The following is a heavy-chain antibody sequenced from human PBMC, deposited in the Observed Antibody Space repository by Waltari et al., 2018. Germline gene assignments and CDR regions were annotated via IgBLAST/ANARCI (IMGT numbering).Heavy chain of an antibody. D-gene: IGHD1-7*01. Sequence: QITLKESGPTLVKPTQTITLTCTFSGFSLSTSGVGVGWIRQPPGKALEWLALIYWNDDKRYSPSLNIRLTITKDTSKNPVVLTMTNMDPLDTATYSCAHRRFGYNWNWDAFDIWGQGTMVTVSS. CDR3: AHRRFGYNWNWDAFDI. V-gene: IGHV2-5*01. J-gene: IGHJ3*02. CDR1: GFSLSTSGVG. CDR2: IYWNDDK.